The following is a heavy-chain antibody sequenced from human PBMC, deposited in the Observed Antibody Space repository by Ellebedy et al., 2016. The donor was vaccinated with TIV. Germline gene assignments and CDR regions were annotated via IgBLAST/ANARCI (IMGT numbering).Heavy chain of an antibody. Sequence: GGSLRLSXVASGFNHRTYAMHWVRQAPGKGLEWVAVITYDGSNKYYADSVKGRFTISRDNSKNTLYLQMNSLRAEDTAVYYCATLADYDFWSGYLVHWGQGTLVTVSS. V-gene: IGHV3-30*04. CDR3: ATLADYDFWSGYLVH. CDR1: GFNHRTYA. CDR2: ITYDGSNK. J-gene: IGHJ4*02. D-gene: IGHD3-3*01.